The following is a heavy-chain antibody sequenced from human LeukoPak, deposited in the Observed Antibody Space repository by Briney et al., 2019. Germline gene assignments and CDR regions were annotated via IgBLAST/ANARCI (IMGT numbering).Heavy chain of an antibody. CDR3: ARGSRWALDY. V-gene: IGHV3-21*01. D-gene: IGHD6-13*01. CDR1: AFTFSSYD. J-gene: IGHJ4*02. CDR2: ISSSSSDI. Sequence: SGGSLRLSCAASAFTFSSYDMNWVRQAPGKGLEWVSSISSSSSDIYYADSVKGRFTISRDNAKNSLYLQMNSLRAEDTAVYYCARGSRWALDYWGQGTLVTVSS.